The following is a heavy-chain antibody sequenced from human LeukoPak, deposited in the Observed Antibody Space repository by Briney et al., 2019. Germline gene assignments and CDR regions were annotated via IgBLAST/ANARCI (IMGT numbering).Heavy chain of an antibody. CDR3: ARAGTGDAFDI. J-gene: IGHJ3*02. CDR1: GYTFTSYG. Sequence: ASVKVSCKASGYTFTSYGISWVRQAPGQGLEWMGWISAYNGNTNYAQKFQGRVTMTRDTSISTAYMELSRLRSDDTAVYYCARAGTGDAFDIWGQGTMVTVSS. D-gene: IGHD3/OR15-3a*01. CDR2: ISAYNGNT. V-gene: IGHV1-18*01.